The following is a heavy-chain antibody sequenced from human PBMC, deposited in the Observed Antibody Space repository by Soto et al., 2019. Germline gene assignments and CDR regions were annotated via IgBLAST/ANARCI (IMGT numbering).Heavy chain of an antibody. D-gene: IGHD1-20*01. CDR3: ARGNWKGDY. J-gene: IGHJ4*02. V-gene: IGHV4-59*01. CDR1: GGSIKSYY. CDR2: IYHTGST. Sequence: LSLTCSVSGGSIKSYYWSWIRQPPGKGLEWIGYIYHTGSTNFNPSLKSRVTMSVDTSKNQFSLTLNSVTAADTAVYYCARGNWKGDYWGQGTLVTVSS.